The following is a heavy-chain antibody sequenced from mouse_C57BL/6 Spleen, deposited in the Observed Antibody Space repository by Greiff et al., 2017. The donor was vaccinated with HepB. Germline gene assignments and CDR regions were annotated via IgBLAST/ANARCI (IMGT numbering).Heavy chain of an antibody. V-gene: IGHV1-5*01. CDR3: TRVIYYDYPYAMDY. Sequence: VQLKESGTVLARPGASVKMSCKTSGYTFTSYWMHWVKQRPGQGLEWIGAIYPGNSDTSYNQKFKGKAKMTAVTSASTAYMELSSLTNEDTAVYYCTRVIYYDYPYAMDYWGQGTSVTVSS. CDR1: GYTFTSYW. J-gene: IGHJ4*01. CDR2: IYPGNSDT. D-gene: IGHD2-4*01.